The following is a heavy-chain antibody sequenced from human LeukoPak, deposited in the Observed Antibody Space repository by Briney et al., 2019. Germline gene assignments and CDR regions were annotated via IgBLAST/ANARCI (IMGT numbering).Heavy chain of an antibody. J-gene: IGHJ4*02. Sequence: SVKVSCKASGGTFSSYAISWVRQAPGQGLEWMGGIIPNFGTANYAQKFQGRVTITTDESTSTAYMELSSLRSEDTAVYYCARVGGAARSYFDYWGQGTLVTVSS. CDR1: GGTFSSYA. CDR2: IIPNFGTA. V-gene: IGHV1-69*05. CDR3: ARVGGAARSYFDY. D-gene: IGHD6-6*01.